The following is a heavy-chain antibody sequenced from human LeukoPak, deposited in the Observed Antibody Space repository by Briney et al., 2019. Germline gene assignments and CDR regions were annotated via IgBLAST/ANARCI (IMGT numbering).Heavy chain of an antibody. D-gene: IGHD3-9*01. CDR2: INHSGST. V-gene: IGHV4-34*01. CDR3: ARARHYDILTGYYRTGYYFDY. CDR1: GGSFSGYY. J-gene: IGHJ4*02. Sequence: SETLSLTCAVYGGSFSGYYWSWIRQPPGKGLEWIGEINHSGSTNYNPSLKSRVTISVDTSKNQFSLKLSSVTAADTAVYYCARARHYDILTGYYRTGYYFDYWGQGTLVTVSS.